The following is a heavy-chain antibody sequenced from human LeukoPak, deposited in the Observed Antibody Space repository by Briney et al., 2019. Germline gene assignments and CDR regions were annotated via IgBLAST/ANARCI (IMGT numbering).Heavy chain of an antibody. V-gene: IGHV4-34*01. CDR1: GGSFRGDY. CDR3: ARGPRGDFWSGYYRDYYGMDV. D-gene: IGHD3-3*01. Sequence: PSQTLSLTCAIYGGSFRGDYWGWIRHPPGKGLEWLGEINNSGRSNYNPSLKSRVTISVDTSKSQFSLKLSSVTAADTAVYYCARGPRGDFWSGYYRDYYGMDVWGQGTMVTVSS. CDR2: INNSGRS. J-gene: IGHJ6*02.